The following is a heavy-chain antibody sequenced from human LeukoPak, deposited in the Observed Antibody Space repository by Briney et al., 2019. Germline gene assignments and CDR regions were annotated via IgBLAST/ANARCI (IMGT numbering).Heavy chain of an antibody. D-gene: IGHD1-26*01. CDR1: GFTFSSYG. CDR3: AKLGSGSDPGAFDI. CDR2: ISYDGSNK. J-gene: IGHJ3*02. V-gene: IGHV3-30*18. Sequence: GGSLRLSCAASGFTFSSYGMHWVRQAPGKGLEWVAVISYDGSNKYYADSVKGRFTISRDNSKNTLYLQMNGLRAEDTAVYYCAKLGSGSDPGAFDIWGQGTMVTVSS.